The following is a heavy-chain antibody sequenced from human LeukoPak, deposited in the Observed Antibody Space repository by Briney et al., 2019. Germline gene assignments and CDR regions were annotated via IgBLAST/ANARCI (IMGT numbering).Heavy chain of an antibody. Sequence: GGPWQFSGKASGSTFASYWIAGARQMPGGGLERMGISYPGVSDTRYSPSFQGQVTISADKSISTAYLQWSSLKASVTAMYYCARRGTGAEGMDVWGQGTTVTVSS. CDR2: SYPGVSDT. D-gene: IGHD3-16*01. J-gene: IGHJ6*02. CDR3: ARRGTGAEGMDV. CDR1: GSTFASYW. V-gene: IGHV5-51*01.